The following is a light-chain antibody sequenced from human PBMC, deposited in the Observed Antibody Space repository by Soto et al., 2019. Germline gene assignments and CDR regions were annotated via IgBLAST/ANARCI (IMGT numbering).Light chain of an antibody. CDR2: EVS. Sequence: LAQPASVSGSPGQSITISCTGTSSDVGGYNYVSWYQQHPGKAPKLMIYEVSNRPSGVSNRFSGSKSGNTASLTISGLQAEDEADYYCSSYTSSSTLFVFGTGTKVTVL. CDR3: SSYTSSSTLFV. CDR1: SSDVGGYNY. J-gene: IGLJ1*01. V-gene: IGLV2-14*01.